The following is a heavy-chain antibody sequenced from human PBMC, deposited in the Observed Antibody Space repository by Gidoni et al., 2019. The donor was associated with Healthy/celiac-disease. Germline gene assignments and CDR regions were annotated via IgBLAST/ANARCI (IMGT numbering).Heavy chain of an antibody. D-gene: IGHD2-2*02. CDR3: ARAPYQLLYVFGYYFDY. J-gene: IGHJ4*02. CDR1: GGSISSSSYY. V-gene: IGHV4-39*01. CDR2: IYYSGST. Sequence: QLQLQESGPGLVKPSETLSLTCTVSGGSISSSSYYWGWIRQPPGKGLEWIGSIYYSGSTYYNPSLKSRVTISVDTSKNQFSLKLSSVTAADTAVYYCARAPYQLLYVFGYYFDYWAREPWSPSPQ.